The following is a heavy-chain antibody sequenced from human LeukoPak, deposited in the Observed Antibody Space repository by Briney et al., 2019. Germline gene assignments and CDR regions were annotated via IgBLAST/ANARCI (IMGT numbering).Heavy chain of an antibody. V-gene: IGHV2-5*01. CDR1: GFSLSTPRMI. Sequence: SGPTLVKPTQTLTLTCTFSGFSLSTPRMIVGWIRQPPGKALEWLAFIYGNDDKRYSPSLMSRLTITKDTSKNEVVLTMTNMDPVDTATYYCAHKSVDTSIDYWGQGTLVTVSS. J-gene: IGHJ4*02. CDR2: IYGNDDK. CDR3: AHKSVDTSIDY. D-gene: IGHD5-18*01.